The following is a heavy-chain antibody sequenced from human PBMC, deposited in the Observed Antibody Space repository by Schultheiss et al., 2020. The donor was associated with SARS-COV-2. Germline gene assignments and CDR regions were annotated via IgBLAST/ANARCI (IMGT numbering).Heavy chain of an antibody. Sequence: GGSLRLSCAASGFTFSSYEMNWVRQAPGKGLEWVSYISSSGSTIYYADYVKGRFTISRDNSKNTLYLQMNSLRAEDTAVYYCARVGERSSSSYYYYGMDVWGQGTTVTVSS. V-gene: IGHV3-48*03. CDR1: GFTFSSYE. CDR2: ISSSGSTI. D-gene: IGHD6-13*01. CDR3: ARVGERSSSSYYYYGMDV. J-gene: IGHJ6*02.